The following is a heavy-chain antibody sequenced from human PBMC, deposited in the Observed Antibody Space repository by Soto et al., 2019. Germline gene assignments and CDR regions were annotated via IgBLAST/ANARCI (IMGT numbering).Heavy chain of an antibody. CDR1: GGSISSGDYY. V-gene: IGHV4-30-4*01. CDR2: IYYSVST. CDR3: ARTGAYDSSGCGRDY. Sequence: PSETPSLTCTVYGGSISSGDYYWSWILHPPGKGLEWIGYIYYSVSTYYNPSLKSRVTISVDTSKNHFSLKLSSVTAADTAVYYCARTGAYDSSGCGRDYWGQGTLVNVSS. D-gene: IGHD3-22*01. J-gene: IGHJ4*02.